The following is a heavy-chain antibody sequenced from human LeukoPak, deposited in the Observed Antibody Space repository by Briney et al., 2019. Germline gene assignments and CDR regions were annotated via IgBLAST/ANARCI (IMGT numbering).Heavy chain of an antibody. Sequence: GGSLRLSCSASGFIISNYAMHWVRQAPGKGLEYVSAISANGGSTYYANSVKGRFTISRDTSKNTLYLQMSSLRAEDTAMYHCVKDLYKGDSASWYFFHYWGQGTLVTVSS. D-gene: IGHD6-13*01. CDR3: VKDLYKGDSASWYFFHY. CDR1: GFIISNYA. V-gene: IGHV3-64D*06. J-gene: IGHJ4*02. CDR2: ISANGGST.